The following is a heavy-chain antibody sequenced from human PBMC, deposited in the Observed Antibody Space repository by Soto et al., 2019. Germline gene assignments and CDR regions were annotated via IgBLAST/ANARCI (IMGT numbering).Heavy chain of an antibody. J-gene: IGHJ4*02. D-gene: IGHD5-18*01. Sequence: GGSLRLSCAASGFTFSSYAMHWVRQAPGKGLEWVAVISYDGSNKYYADSVKGRFTISRDNSKNTLYLQMNSLRAEDTAVYYCARDLLRGYSYGFLAYWGQGTLVTVSS. CDR1: GFTFSSYA. CDR3: ARDLLRGYSYGFLAY. V-gene: IGHV3-30-3*01. CDR2: ISYDGSNK.